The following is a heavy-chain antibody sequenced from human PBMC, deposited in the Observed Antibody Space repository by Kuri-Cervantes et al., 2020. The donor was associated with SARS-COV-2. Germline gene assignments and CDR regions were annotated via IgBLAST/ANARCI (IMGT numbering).Heavy chain of an antibody. V-gene: IGHV3-21*01. CDR1: GLTFSSYS. J-gene: IGHJ4*02. Sequence: GESLKISCAASGLTFSSYSMNWVRQAPGKGLEWVSSISSSSSYIYYADSVKGRSTISRDNAKNSLYLQMNSLRAEDTAVYYCARGISYSGYDLDYWGQGTLVTVSS. D-gene: IGHD5-12*01. CDR2: ISSSSSYI. CDR3: ARGISYSGYDLDY.